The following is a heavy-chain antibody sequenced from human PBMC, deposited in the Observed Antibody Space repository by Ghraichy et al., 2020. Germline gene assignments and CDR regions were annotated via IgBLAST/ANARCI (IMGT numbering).Heavy chain of an antibody. CDR1: GFTFSSYA. CDR3: AKDLGDLVVPAAMTYYFDY. Sequence: GGSLRLSCAASGFTFSSYAMSWVRQAPGKGLEWVSAISGSGGSTYYADSVKGRFTISRDNSKNTLYLQMNSLRAEDTVVYYCAKDLGDLVVPAAMTYYFDYGGQGTLVTVSS. V-gene: IGHV3-23*01. J-gene: IGHJ4*02. D-gene: IGHD2-2*01. CDR2: ISGSGGST.